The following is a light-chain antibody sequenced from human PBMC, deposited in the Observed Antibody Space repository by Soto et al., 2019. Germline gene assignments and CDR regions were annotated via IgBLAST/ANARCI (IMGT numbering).Light chain of an antibody. CDR1: QSISYW. Sequence: IQSTHSPYTLFASVGDRVLITCRASQSISYWLAWYQQKPGKAPKLLIYKASGLESGVPSRFSGSGSGTEFTLTISSLQPDDFATYYCQHYNSYPWTFGQGTMVDVK. V-gene: IGKV1-5*03. CDR2: KAS. CDR3: QHYNSYPWT. J-gene: IGKJ1*01.